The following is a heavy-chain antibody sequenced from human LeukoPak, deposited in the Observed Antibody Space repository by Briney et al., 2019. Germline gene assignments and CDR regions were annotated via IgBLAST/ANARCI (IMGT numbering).Heavy chain of an antibody. Sequence: PGGSLRLSCEASGFTFSSFGMHWVRQAPGKGLEWVAVISYDGSNKYYADSVKGRFTISRDNSKNTLYLQMNSLRAEDTAVYYCARYSGSYSVDYWGQGTLVTVSS. J-gene: IGHJ4*02. CDR3: ARYSGSYSVDY. CDR1: GFTFSSFG. V-gene: IGHV3-30*19. CDR2: ISYDGSNK. D-gene: IGHD1-26*01.